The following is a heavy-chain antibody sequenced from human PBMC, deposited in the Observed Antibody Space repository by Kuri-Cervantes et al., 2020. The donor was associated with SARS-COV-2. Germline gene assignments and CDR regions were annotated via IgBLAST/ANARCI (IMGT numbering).Heavy chain of an antibody. V-gene: IGHV3-7*05. Sequence: LSLIRSTSGFMFRNLWLNLVRQPKGKGLEWVAKLKADGSETYFADSVKGRFIVSRDNVKKSLELQMNSLKLEDTAIYYCARDKFGTYDHDGGGYYTSSDHWFDHWGQGTRVTVSS. CDR3: ARDKFGTYDHDGGGYYTSSDHWFDH. J-gene: IGHJ5*02. D-gene: IGHD3-22*01. CDR1: GFMFRNLW. CDR2: LKADGSET.